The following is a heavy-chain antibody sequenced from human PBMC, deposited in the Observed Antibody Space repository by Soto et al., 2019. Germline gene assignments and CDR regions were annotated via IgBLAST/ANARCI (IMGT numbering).Heavy chain of an antibody. J-gene: IGHJ4*02. Sequence: QVQLVESGGGVVQPGRSLRLSCAASGFTFSSYAMHWVRQAPGKGLEWVAVISYHETDKYYADSVKGRFIISRDNSKNTLYLQMNSLRSEDTAVYYCAKIGSDPGGYWGQGTLVTVSS. D-gene: IGHD3-16*01. CDR2: ISYHETDK. CDR3: AKIGSDPGGY. V-gene: IGHV3-30*04. CDR1: GFTFSSYA.